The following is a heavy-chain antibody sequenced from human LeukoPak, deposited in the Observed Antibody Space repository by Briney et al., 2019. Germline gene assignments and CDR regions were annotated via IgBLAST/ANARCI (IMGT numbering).Heavy chain of an antibody. CDR3: ARFREVTTKGWFDP. V-gene: IGHV5-51*01. D-gene: IGHD4-11*01. CDR1: GYSFTSYW. Sequence: GGSLKISWQGSGYSFTSYWIGWVRQMPGKGLEGVGIIYPGDSDTRYSPSFQGQVTISADKSISTAYLQWSSLKASDTAMYYCARFREVTTKGWFDPWGQGTLVTVSS. J-gene: IGHJ5*02. CDR2: IYPGDSDT.